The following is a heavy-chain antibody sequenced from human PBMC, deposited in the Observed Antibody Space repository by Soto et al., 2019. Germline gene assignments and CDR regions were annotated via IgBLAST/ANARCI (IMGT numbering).Heavy chain of an antibody. CDR1: GDSIRSGNHY. Sequence: GPGPWPPSETLSLTCTVSGDSIRSGNHYWSWIRKPPGKVLEWIGYIYYSGSTYYSPSLKSRVTISVDTSKNQFSLKLNSVTAADTAVYYCARVDILTVYGCTDVWGQGTTVTVSS. V-gene: IGHV4-30-4*01. CDR2: IYYSGST. D-gene: IGHD3-9*01. J-gene: IGHJ6*02. CDR3: ARVDILTVYGCTDV.